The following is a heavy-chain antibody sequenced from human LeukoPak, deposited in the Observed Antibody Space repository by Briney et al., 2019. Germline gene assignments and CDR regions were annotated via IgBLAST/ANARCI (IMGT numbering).Heavy chain of an antibody. V-gene: IGHV3-21*01. D-gene: IGHD2-15*01. CDR3: ARDPGVARPYYFDY. CDR1: GFTFSSYS. CDR2: ISSSSSYI. Sequence: GGSLRLSCAASGFTFSSYSMNWVRQAPGKGLEWVSSISSSSSYIYYADSVKGRFTISRDNAKNSLYLQMNSLRAEDTAVYYCARDPGVARPYYFDYWGQGTLVTVSS. J-gene: IGHJ4*02.